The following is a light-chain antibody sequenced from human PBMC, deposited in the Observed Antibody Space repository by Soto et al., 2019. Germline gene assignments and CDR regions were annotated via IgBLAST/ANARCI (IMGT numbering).Light chain of an antibody. Sequence: EVVLTQSPATLSLSPGERDTLSCRASQSVRNFLAWYQQKPGQAPRLLVYDATNRAAGIPARFSGSGSGTDFSLTISSLEPEDFAVYFCQQRTTWLSFGGGTKVEIK. V-gene: IGKV3-11*01. CDR2: DAT. J-gene: IGKJ4*01. CDR1: QSVRNF. CDR3: QQRTTWLS.